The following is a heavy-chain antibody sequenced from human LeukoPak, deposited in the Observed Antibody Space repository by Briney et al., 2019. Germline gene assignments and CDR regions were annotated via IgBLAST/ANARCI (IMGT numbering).Heavy chain of an antibody. CDR1: GFTFSSYE. J-gene: IGHJ4*02. Sequence: PGRSLRLSCAASGFTFSSYEMNWVRQAPGKGLEWVSYISSSGSTKYYADSVKGRFTVSRDNAKNALYLQMNSLRAEDTAVYYCAREFVVPAARLFDYWGQGTLVIVSS. V-gene: IGHV3-48*03. CDR2: ISSSGSTK. CDR3: AREFVVPAARLFDY. D-gene: IGHD2-2*01.